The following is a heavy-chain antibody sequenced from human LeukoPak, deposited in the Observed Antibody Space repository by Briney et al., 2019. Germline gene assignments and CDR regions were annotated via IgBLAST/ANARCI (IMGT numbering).Heavy chain of an antibody. V-gene: IGHV4-4*07. Sequence: SETLSLTCTVSGGSISSYYWSWIRQPAGKGLEWIGRIYTSGSTNYDPSLKSRVTISVDKSKNQFSLKLSSVTAADTAVYYCARAAGTRRPPGGYDSGWFDPWGQGTLVTVSS. CDR2: IYTSGST. CDR3: ARAAGTRRPPGGYDSGWFDP. J-gene: IGHJ5*02. D-gene: IGHD5-12*01. CDR1: GGSISSYY.